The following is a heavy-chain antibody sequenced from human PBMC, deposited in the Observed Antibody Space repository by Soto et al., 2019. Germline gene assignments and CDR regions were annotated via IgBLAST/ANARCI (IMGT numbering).Heavy chain of an antibody. CDR1: GYTFTNYY. Sequence: GASVKVSCKASGYTFTNYYMHWVRQAPGQGLEWMGIIYPSGGSTRNSPKFQGRVTITRDTSTSTAYMELSSLRSGDAAVYYCARDFSGPMDYWGRGTLVTVSS. D-gene: IGHD3-10*01. J-gene: IGHJ4*02. CDR2: IYPSGGST. CDR3: ARDFSGPMDY. V-gene: IGHV1-46*01.